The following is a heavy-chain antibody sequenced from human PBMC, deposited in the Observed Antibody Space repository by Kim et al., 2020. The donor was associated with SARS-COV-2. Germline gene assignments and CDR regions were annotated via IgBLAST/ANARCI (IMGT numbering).Heavy chain of an antibody. D-gene: IGHD5-12*01. CDR2: IYYSGST. V-gene: IGHV4-31*03. Sequence: SETLSLTCTVSGGSISSGGYYWSWIRQHPGKGLEWIGYIYYSGSTYYNPSLKSRVTISVDTSKNQFSLKLSSVTAADTAVYYCARGKKGYSGYDSVLSYFDYWGQGTLVTVSS. CDR1: GGSISSGGYY. CDR3: ARGKKGYSGYDSVLSYFDY. J-gene: IGHJ4*02.